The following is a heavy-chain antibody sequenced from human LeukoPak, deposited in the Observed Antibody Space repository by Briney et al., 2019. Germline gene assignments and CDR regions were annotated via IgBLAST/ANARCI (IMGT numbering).Heavy chain of an antibody. CDR1: GGSFSGYY. CDR2: INHSGST. V-gene: IGHV4-34*01. Sequence: PSETLSLTCAVYGGSFSGYYWSWIRQPPGKGLEWIGEINHSGSTNYNPSLKSRVTISVDTSKNQFSLRLSSVTAADTAVYYCARLVTYCSGGDCLYYFYYWGQGTLVTVSS. D-gene: IGHD2-15*01. J-gene: IGHJ4*02. CDR3: ARLVTYCSGGDCLYYFYY.